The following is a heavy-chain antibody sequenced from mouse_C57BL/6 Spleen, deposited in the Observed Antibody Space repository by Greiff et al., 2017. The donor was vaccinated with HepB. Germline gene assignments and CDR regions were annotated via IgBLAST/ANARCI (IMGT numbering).Heavy chain of an antibody. D-gene: IGHD1-1*01. CDR3: ASPYYYGAWFAY. Sequence: DVKLVESGGGLVKPGGSLKLSCAASGFTFSDYGMHWVRQAPEKGLEWVAYISSGSSTIYYADTVKGRFTISRDNAKNTLFLQMTSLRSEDTAMYYCASPYYYGAWFAYWGQGTLVTVSA. CDR2: ISSGSSTI. V-gene: IGHV5-17*01. J-gene: IGHJ3*01. CDR1: GFTFSDYG.